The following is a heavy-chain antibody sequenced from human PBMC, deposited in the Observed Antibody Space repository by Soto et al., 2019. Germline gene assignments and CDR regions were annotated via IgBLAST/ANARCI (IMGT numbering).Heavy chain of an antibody. CDR1: GYTFTSYA. CDR3: AMSIVVVTALDY. D-gene: IGHD2-21*02. J-gene: IGHJ4*02. CDR2: INAGNGNT. Sequence: QVQLVQSGAEEKKPGASVKVSCKASGYTFTSYAMHWVRQAPGQRLEWMGWINAGNGNTKYSQKFQGRVTITRDTAASTAYMELSSLRSEGTAVYYCAMSIVVVTALDYWGQGTLVTVSS. V-gene: IGHV1-3*05.